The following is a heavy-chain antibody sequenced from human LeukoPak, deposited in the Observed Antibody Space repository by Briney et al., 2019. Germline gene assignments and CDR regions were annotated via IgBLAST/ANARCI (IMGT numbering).Heavy chain of an antibody. V-gene: IGHV1-2*02. D-gene: IGHD3-10*01. J-gene: IGHJ4*02. CDR3: ARDGPAQMVDFDY. Sequence: GDSVKVSCKASGYTFTGIGWYLYWLRQAPGQGLECVGWIHPNNGATLYAQKFQGRVAMTTDTSISTAYMELSRLRPDDTAMYYCARDGPAQMVDFDYWGQGTLVTVSS. CDR1: GYTFTGIGWY. CDR2: IHPNNGAT.